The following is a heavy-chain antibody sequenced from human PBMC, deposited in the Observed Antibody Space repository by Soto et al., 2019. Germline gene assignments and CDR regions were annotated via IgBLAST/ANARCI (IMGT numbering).Heavy chain of an antibody. CDR1: GGSFGGYD. D-gene: IGHD3-3*01. Sequence: PSETLCLTCAVYGGSFGGYDGSWIRQPPGKGLEWIGEINHSGSTNYNPSLKSRVTISVDTSKNQFSLKLSSVTAADTAVYYCARGRGIFDPDYWGQGTLVTVSS. CDR2: INHSGST. J-gene: IGHJ4*02. CDR3: ARGRGIFDPDY. V-gene: IGHV4-34*01.